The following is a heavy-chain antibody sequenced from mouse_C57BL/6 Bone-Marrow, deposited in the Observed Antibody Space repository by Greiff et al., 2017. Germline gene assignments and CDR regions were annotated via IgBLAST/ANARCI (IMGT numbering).Heavy chain of an antibody. CDR1: GFTFSDYG. J-gene: IGHJ2*01. Sequence: DVKLVESGGGLVKPGGSLKLSCAASGFTFSDYGMHWVRQAPEKGLEWVAYISSGSSTIYYADTVKGRFTISRDNAKNTLFLQMTSVRAEETAMYYCARRYYGSREYYFDYWGEGTTLTVSS. V-gene: IGHV5-17*01. D-gene: IGHD1-1*01. CDR3: ARRYYGSREYYFDY. CDR2: ISSGSSTI.